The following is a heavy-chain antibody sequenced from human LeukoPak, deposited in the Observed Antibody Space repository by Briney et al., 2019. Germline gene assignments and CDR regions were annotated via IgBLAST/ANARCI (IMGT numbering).Heavy chain of an antibody. V-gene: IGHV1-2*02. CDR1: GYTFTGYY. CDR2: INPNSGGT. Sequence: ASVKVSCKASGYTFTGYYIQWVRQAPEQGLEWMGWINPNSGGTNYAQRFQGRVTMTRDTSISTAYMELSRLRSDDTAVYYCARQSGSPRDAFDIWGQGTMVTVSS. J-gene: IGHJ3*02. CDR3: ARQSGSPRDAFDI.